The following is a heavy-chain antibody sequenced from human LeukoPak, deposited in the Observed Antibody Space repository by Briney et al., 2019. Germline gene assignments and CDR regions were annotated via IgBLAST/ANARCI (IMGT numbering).Heavy chain of an antibody. CDR3: TTDDYGDYEH. Sequence: GGSLRLSCAASGFTFSSYAMSWVRQAPGKGLEWVGRIKSKTDGGTTDYAAPVKGRFTISRDDSKNTLYLQMNSLKTEDTAVYYCTTDDYGDYEHWGQGTLVTVSS. D-gene: IGHD4-17*01. V-gene: IGHV3-15*01. CDR1: GFTFSSYA. J-gene: IGHJ1*01. CDR2: IKSKTDGGTT.